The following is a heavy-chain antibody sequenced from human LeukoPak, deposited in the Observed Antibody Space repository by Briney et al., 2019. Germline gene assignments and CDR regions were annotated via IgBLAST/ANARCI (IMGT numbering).Heavy chain of an antibody. V-gene: IGHV3-23*01. CDR3: AKRIQSAMAMGY. Sequence: GGSLRLSCAASGFTFSSYALSWVRQAPGKGLEWVSDISGSGGSTYYADSVKGRFTISRDNSKNTMYLQMNSLRAEDTAVYYCAKRIQSAMAMGYWGQGTLVTVSS. J-gene: IGHJ4*02. D-gene: IGHD5-18*01. CDR2: ISGSGGST. CDR1: GFTFSSYA.